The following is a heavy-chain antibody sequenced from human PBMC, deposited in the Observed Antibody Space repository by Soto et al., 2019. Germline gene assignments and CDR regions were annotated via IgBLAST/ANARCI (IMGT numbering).Heavy chain of an antibody. CDR3: ARHVYAYYYYYYMDV. D-gene: IGHD1-20*01. Sequence: GESLKISWKGSGYSFTSYWLGWGRQMPGKGLEWMGLIYPGDSDTRYSPSFQGQVTISADKSISTAYLQWSSLKASDTAMYYCARHVYAYYYYYYMDVWGKGTTVTVSS. CDR1: GYSFTSYW. V-gene: IGHV5-51*01. CDR2: IYPGDSDT. J-gene: IGHJ6*03.